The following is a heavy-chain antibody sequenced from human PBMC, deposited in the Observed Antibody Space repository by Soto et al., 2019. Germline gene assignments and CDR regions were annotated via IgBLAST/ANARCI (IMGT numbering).Heavy chain of an antibody. CDR1: GDSISGGASF. J-gene: IGHJ5*02. CDR3: AKLSCTSSTCYCPGWFDP. V-gene: IGHV4-31*03. D-gene: IGHD2-2*01. Sequence: PSETLSLACTVSGDSISGGASFWSWIRQPPGKGLEWIANVYYSGSSYYNPSLKSRLTISVDTTKNQFSLQLKSMTAADTAVYYGAKLSCTSSTCYCPGWFDPWGQGTLVT. CDR2: VYYSGSS.